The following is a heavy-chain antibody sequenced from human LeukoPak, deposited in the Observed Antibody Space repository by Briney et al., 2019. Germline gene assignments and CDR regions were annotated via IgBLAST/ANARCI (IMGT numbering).Heavy chain of an antibody. V-gene: IGHV4-30-4*07. CDR2: IYYSGIT. CDR1: GGSISSGGYS. Sequence: KPSQTLSLTCAVSGGSISSGGYSWSWIRQPPGKGLEWIGYIYYSGITNYNPSLKSRVTISVDTSKNQFSLKLSSVTAADTAVYYCARHKGSHYYFDFWGQGTLVTVSS. CDR3: ARHKGSHYYFDF. J-gene: IGHJ4*02.